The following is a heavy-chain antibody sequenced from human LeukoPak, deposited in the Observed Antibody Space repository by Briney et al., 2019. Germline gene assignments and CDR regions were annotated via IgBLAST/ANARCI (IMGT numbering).Heavy chain of an antibody. J-gene: IGHJ5*02. CDR3: VTEPGYCTGGRCYGGWFDP. CDR1: GGSFSGYY. D-gene: IGHD2-15*01. Sequence: PSETLSLTCAAYGGSFSGYYWSWIRQAPGKGLEWIGEINHSGNTNYNPSLKCRVTISVDTSKNQFSLKLSSVTAADTAVYYCVTEPGYCTGGRCYGGWFDPWGQGALVTVSS. CDR2: INHSGNT. V-gene: IGHV4-34*01.